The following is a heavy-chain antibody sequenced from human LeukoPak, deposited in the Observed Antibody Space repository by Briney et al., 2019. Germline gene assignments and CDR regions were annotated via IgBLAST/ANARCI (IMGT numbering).Heavy chain of an antibody. CDR1: GFTVSNYW. CDR3: AAGAGWLIDW. Sequence: GSLRLSCAASGFTVSNYWMNLVRQAPGKGMEWVAIIEKDGSEILYVDSVKGRFTISRDNAKNSLYLQMNSLRAEDTAVYYCAAGAGWLIDWWGQGTLVTVSS. CDR2: IEKDGSEI. J-gene: IGHJ4*02. V-gene: IGHV3-7*01. D-gene: IGHD6-19*01.